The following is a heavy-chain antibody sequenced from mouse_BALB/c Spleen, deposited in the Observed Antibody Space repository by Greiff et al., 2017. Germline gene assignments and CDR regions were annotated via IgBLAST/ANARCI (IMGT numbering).Heavy chain of an antibody. V-gene: IGHV1-69*02. Sequence: QVQLQQPGAELVKPGASVKLSCKASGYTFTSYWMHWVKQRPGQGLEWIGEIDPSDSYTNYNQKFKGKATLTVDKSSSTAYMQLSSLTSEDSAVYYCARGTTVVAKAMDYWGQGTTLTVSS. CDR2: IDPSDSYT. J-gene: IGHJ2*01. D-gene: IGHD1-1*01. CDR1: GYTFTSYW. CDR3: ARGTTVVAKAMDY.